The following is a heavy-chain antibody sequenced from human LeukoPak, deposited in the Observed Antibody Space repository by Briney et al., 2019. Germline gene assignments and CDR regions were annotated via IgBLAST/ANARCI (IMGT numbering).Heavy chain of an antibody. V-gene: IGHV3-9*03. CDR3: AKGLGVASLIVDALDM. D-gene: IGHD3/OR15-3a*01. CDR1: GFTFHDYA. Sequence: GGSLRLSCVASGFTFHDYAMHWVRQVPGKGLEWVSGITWNSGSVLYADSVRGRFTISRDNAKNSLYLQMNSLRPEDMAFYYCAKGLGVASLIVDALDMWGQGTMVTV. CDR2: ITWNSGSV. J-gene: IGHJ3*02.